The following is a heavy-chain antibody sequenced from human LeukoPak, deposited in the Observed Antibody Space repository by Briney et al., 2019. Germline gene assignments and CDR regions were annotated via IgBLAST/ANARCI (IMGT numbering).Heavy chain of an antibody. CDR3: ARDPRRDILTGYSLYGMDV. D-gene: IGHD3-9*01. Sequence: ASVKVSCKASGYTFTGYYMHWVRQAPGQGLEWMGWINHNSGGTNYAQKFQGRVTMTRDTSISTAYMELSRLRSDDTAVYYCARDPRRDILTGYSLYGMDVWGQGTTVTVSS. J-gene: IGHJ6*02. CDR2: INHNSGGT. CDR1: GYTFTGYY. V-gene: IGHV1-2*02.